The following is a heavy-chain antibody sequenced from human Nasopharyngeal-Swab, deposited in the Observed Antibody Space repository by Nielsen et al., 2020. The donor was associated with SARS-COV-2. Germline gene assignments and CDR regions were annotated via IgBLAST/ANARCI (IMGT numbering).Heavy chain of an antibody. CDR1: GCTFSSYA. J-gene: IGHJ6*03. CDR2: IIPIFGTA. D-gene: IGHD2-15*01. Sequence: SVQVSCKASGCTFSSYAISWVRQAPGQGLEWMGGIIPIFGTANYAQKFQGRVTITADESTSTAYMELSSLRSEDTAVYYCARDRGYCSGGSCYSDPYYYYYMDVWGKGTTVTVSS. V-gene: IGHV1-69*13. CDR3: ARDRGYCSGGSCYSDPYYYYYMDV.